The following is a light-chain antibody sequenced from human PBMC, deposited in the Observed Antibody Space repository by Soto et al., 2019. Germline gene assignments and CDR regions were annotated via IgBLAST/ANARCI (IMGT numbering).Light chain of an antibody. V-gene: IGLV2-14*01. J-gene: IGLJ1*01. CDR2: EVS. Sequence: QSALTQRASLSGSPGQAITISCSGSSSDVGAHNFVSWYQHHPGKAPKLMIYEVSNRPSGVSNRFSGSKSGNTASLTISGLQAEDEADYYCNSYTSSNTYVFGSGTKV. CDR1: SSDVGAHNF. CDR3: NSYTSSNTYV.